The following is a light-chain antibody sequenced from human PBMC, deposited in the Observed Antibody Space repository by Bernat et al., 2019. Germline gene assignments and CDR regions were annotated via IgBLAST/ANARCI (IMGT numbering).Light chain of an antibody. Sequence: SYELTQPPSVSVSPGQTASITCSGDKLGSKYTCWYQQKPGQSPVVVIYQDDKRPSGIPEQFSGSHSGNTATLTISGAQAMDEADYYCQAWDSSTGVFGGGTKLTVL. CDR2: QDD. CDR3: QAWDSSTGV. CDR1: KLGSKY. J-gene: IGLJ3*02. V-gene: IGLV3-1*01.